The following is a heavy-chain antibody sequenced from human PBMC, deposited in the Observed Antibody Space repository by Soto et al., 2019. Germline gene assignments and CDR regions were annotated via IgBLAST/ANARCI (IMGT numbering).Heavy chain of an antibody. CDR1: GGSISSGDYY. Sequence: SETLSLTCTVSGGSISSGDYYWSWIRQPPGKGLEWIGYFSYSGSTYYSPSLKSRVTISVDTSKNQFSLKLSSVTAADTAVYYCARFGDQCLGTSCYDSFYYYGMDVWGQGTTVT. D-gene: IGHD2-2*01. J-gene: IGHJ6*02. CDR3: ARFGDQCLGTSCYDSFYYYGMDV. CDR2: FSYSGST. V-gene: IGHV4-30-4*01.